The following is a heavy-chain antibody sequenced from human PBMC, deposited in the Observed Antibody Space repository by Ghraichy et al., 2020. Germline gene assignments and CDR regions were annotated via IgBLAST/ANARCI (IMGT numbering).Heavy chain of an antibody. V-gene: IGHV3-23*01. D-gene: IGHD3-16*02. J-gene: IGHJ6*02. CDR2: ISAGGIST. CDR3: AKLLFSLGELSRIYYNYYGMDV. Sequence: GGSLRLSCEYSGFSFSTYGMSWVRQAPGKGLEWVSTISAGGISTYYADSVKGRFTVSRDNSKDTLYLQMNSLRAEDTAVYYCAKLLFSLGELSRIYYNYYGMDVWGQGTTVTVSS. CDR1: GFSFSTYG.